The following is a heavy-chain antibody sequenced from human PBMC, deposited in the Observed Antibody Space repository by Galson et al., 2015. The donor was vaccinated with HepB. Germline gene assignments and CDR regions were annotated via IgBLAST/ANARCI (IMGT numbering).Heavy chain of an antibody. CDR1: GYSFTSYW. CDR3: ARRGSSSVYYYYYMDV. Sequence: QSGAEVKKPGESLRISCKGSGYSFTSYWISWVRQMPGKGLEWMGRIDPSDSYTNYSPSFQGHVTISADKSISTAYLQWSSLKASDTAMYYCARRGSSSVYYYYYMDVWGKGTTVTVSS. D-gene: IGHD6-6*01. CDR2: IDPSDSYT. J-gene: IGHJ6*03. V-gene: IGHV5-10-1*01.